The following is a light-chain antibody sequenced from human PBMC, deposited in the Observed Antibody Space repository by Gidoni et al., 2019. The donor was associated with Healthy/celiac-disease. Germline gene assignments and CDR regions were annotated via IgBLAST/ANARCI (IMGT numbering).Light chain of an antibody. J-gene: IGKJ1*01. CDR2: AAS. Sequence: AIRITQSPSSLSASPGDRVTITCRASQGIISYLAWYQQKPGKAPKLLIYAASTLQSGVPSRFSGSGSGTDFTLTISCLQSEDFATYYCQQYYSYPRTFXQXTKVEIK. V-gene: IGKV1-8*01. CDR1: QGIISY. CDR3: QQYYSYPRT.